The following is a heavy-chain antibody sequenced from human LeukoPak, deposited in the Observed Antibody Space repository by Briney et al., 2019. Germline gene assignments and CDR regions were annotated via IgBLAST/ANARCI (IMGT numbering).Heavy chain of an antibody. V-gene: IGHV4-59*01. Sequence: SETLSLTCTVSGGSISSYYWSWIRQPPGKGLEWIGYIYYSGSTNYNPPLKSRVTMSIDTSQKQFSLKVSSVTAADTAVYYCSTMLGSGSVSYLFDLWGQGTLVTVSP. CDR2: IYYSGST. D-gene: IGHD1-26*01. CDR3: STMLGSGSVSYLFDL. J-gene: IGHJ4*02. CDR1: GGSISSYY.